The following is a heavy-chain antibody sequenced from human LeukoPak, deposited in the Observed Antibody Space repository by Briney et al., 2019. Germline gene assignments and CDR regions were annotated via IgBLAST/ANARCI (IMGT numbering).Heavy chain of an antibody. J-gene: IGHJ6*03. D-gene: IGHD6-25*01. CDR1: GVSISSSSYY. CDR2: IYYSGST. V-gene: IGHV4-61*05. CDR3: ARQRYGSYYYYYMDV. Sequence: SETLSLTCNVSGVSISSSSYYWGWIRQPPGKGLEWIGYIYYSGSTNYNPSLKSRVTISVDTSKNQFSLKLSSVTAADTAVYYCARQRYGSYYYYYMDVWGKGTTVTISS.